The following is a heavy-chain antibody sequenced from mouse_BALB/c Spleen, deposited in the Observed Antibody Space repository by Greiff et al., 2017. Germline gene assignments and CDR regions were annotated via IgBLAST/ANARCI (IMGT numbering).Heavy chain of an antibody. Sequence: EVQLVESGGGLVQPGGSLKLSCAASGFTFSSYGMSWVRQTPDKRLELVATINSNGGSTYYPDSVKGRFTISRDNAKNTLYLQMSSLKSEDTAMYYCAREGYGSLDYWGQGTTLTVSS. CDR3: AREGYGSLDY. D-gene: IGHD1-1*01. J-gene: IGHJ2*01. V-gene: IGHV5-6-3*01. CDR2: INSNGGST. CDR1: GFTFSSYG.